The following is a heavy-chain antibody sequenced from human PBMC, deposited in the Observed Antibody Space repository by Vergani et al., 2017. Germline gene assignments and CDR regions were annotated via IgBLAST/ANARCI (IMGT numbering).Heavy chain of an antibody. CDR3: ARELRLLYNRFDP. Sequence: QVQLVESGGGVVQPGRSLRLSCAASGFTFNQYGMHWVRQAPGEGLEWVAVTCYDGNNKQYADSVKGRFTISRDNSKSTMYLQMNSLRDEDTGVYYCARELRLLYNRFDPWGQGTLVTVSS. D-gene: IGHD1-14*01. V-gene: IGHV3-33*01. CDR1: GFTFNQYG. CDR2: TCYDGNNK. J-gene: IGHJ5*02.